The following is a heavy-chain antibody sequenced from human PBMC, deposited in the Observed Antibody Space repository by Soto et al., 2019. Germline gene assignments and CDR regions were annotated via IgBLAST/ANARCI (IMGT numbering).Heavy chain of an antibody. CDR3: AKDIQRNGDPST. CDR1: GFTFNNYV. CDR2: IGVSGGT. J-gene: IGHJ5*02. Sequence: GGSLRLSCAASGFTFNNYVMTWVRQAPGKGLEWVSGIGVSGGTSYADSVKGRFTISRDNSMNTLFLQMNSLRAEDTAVYHCAKDIQRNGDPSTWGQGTLVTVSS. V-gene: IGHV3-23*01. D-gene: IGHD4-17*01.